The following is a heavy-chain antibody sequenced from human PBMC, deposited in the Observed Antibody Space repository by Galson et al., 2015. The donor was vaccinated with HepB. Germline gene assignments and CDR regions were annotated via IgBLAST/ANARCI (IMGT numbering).Heavy chain of an antibody. Sequence: SLRLSCAASGFTFSDYYMSWIRQAPGKGLEWVSYISSSGSTIYYADSVKGRFTISRDNAKSSLYLQMNSLRAEDTAVYYCARAGSTRYCSSTSCYAVDYWGQGTLVTVSS. V-gene: IGHV3-11*01. CDR3: ARAGSTRYCSSTSCYAVDY. J-gene: IGHJ4*02. CDR2: ISSSGSTI. CDR1: GFTFSDYY. D-gene: IGHD2-2*01.